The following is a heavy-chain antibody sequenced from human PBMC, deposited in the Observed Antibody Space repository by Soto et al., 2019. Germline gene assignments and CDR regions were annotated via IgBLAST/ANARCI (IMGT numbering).Heavy chain of an antibody. CDR1: GYTFTNSG. J-gene: IGHJ6*02. CDR2: IGAYNGHT. D-gene: IGHD3-22*01. V-gene: IGHV1-18*01. Sequence: GASVKVSCKASGYTFTNSGISWVRQAPGQGLEWMGWIGAYNGHTKYAQKLQGRVTMTTDTSTSTDYMELRSLKSDDTAVYYCAREDYYDSSGYLPVRYYFGMDVWGQGTTVTVSS. CDR3: AREDYYDSSGYLPVRYYFGMDV.